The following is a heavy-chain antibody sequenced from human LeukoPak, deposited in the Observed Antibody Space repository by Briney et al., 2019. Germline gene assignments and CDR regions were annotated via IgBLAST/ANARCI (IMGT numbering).Heavy chain of an antibody. CDR3: AREMYSGMYNDAFDI. Sequence: GGSLRLSCAASGFTFSDHYMDWVRQAPGKGLEWVSVIRSDGSTNHADSVKGRFTISRDNSKNTLYLQMNNLRAEDTAMYYCAREMYSGMYNDAFDIWGQGTKVTVSS. J-gene: IGHJ3*02. D-gene: IGHD1-26*01. V-gene: IGHV3-53*01. CDR1: GFTFSDHY. CDR2: IRSDGST.